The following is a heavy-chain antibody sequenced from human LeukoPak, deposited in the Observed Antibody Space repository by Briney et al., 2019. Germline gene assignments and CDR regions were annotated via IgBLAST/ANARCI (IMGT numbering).Heavy chain of an antibody. CDR3: AKGNTMVRGPKGAFDI. CDR2: IYSGGSGST. CDR1: GFTVSSSY. D-gene: IGHD3-10*01. V-gene: IGHV3-53*01. Sequence: PGGSLRLSCAASGFTVSSSYMSWVRQAPGKGLEWVSVIYSGGSGSTYYADSVKGRFTISRDNSKNTLNLQMNSLRAEDTAVYYCAKGNTMVRGPKGAFDIWGQGTMVTVSS. J-gene: IGHJ3*02.